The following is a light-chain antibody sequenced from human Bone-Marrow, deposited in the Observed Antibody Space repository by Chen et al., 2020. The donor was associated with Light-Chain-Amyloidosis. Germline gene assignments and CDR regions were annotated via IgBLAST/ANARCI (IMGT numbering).Light chain of an antibody. V-gene: IGLV3-21*02. Sequence: SYVLTQPSSVSVAPGQTATIACGGNNIGSTSVHWYQQTPGQAPLLVVYDDSDRPSGIPERVSGANAGNAATLTVGRVEAGDEAVYCCQVWDRGSDRPVFGGGTKLTVL. CDR3: QVWDRGSDRPV. J-gene: IGLJ3*02. CDR2: DDS. CDR1: NIGSTS.